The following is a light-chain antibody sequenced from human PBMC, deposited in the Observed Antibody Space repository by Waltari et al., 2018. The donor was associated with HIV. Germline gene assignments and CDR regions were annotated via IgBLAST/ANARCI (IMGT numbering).Light chain of an antibody. CDR1: AIDVGGYNY. J-gene: IGLJ2*01. V-gene: IGLV2-14*01. CDR3: SSYTSSSTLV. Sequence: QSALTQPASVPGSPGQSITTPCPGTAIDVGGYNYVSWYQQHPGKAPKLKIYEVSNRPSGVSNRFSGSKSGNTASLTISGLQAEDEADYYCSSYTSSSTLVFGGGTELTVL. CDR2: EVS.